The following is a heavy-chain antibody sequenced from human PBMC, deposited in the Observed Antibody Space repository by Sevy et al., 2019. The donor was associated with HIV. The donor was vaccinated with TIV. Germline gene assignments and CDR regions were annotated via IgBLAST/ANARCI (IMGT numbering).Heavy chain of an antibody. J-gene: IGHJ6*02. CDR2: ISGSGRST. D-gene: IGHD2-15*01. Sequence: GGSLRLSCAASGFTFTSYAMNWVRQAPGKGLDWVSSISGSGRSTYYADSVEGRFTISRDNSKNTWSLQMNSLRAEDTAVYYCAKGYCSGGSCRRDYCYYGMDVWGQGTTVTVSS. CDR1: GFTFTSYA. CDR3: AKGYCSGGSCRRDYCYYGMDV. V-gene: IGHV3-23*01.